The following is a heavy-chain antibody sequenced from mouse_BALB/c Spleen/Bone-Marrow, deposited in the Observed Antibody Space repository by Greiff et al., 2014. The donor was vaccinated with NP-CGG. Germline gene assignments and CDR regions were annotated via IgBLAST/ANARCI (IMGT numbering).Heavy chain of an antibody. J-gene: IGHJ2*01. V-gene: IGHV2-6-5*01. CDR2: IWGGGIT. D-gene: IGHD4-1*01. CDR3: AKLNWDEGDY. Sequence: QVQLKESGPGLVAPSQSLSITCTVSGFSLTDYGVSWIRQPPGKGLEWLGVIWGGGITYYNSTLKSRLSISKDNSKSQVFLKMNSLQTDDTAIYYCAKLNWDEGDYWGQGTTLTVSS. CDR1: GFSLTDYG.